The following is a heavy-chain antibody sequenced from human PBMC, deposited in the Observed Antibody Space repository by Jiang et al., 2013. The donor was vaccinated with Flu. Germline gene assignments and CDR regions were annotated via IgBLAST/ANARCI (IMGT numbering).Heavy chain of an antibody. CDR3: ARVEYSSGWYGMDY. CDR2: ISAYNGNT. Sequence: SGAKVKEPGSSVKVSCKASGGTFSSYDISWVRQAPGQGLEWMGWISAYNGNTNYAQKLQGRVTMTTDTSTSTAYMELRSLRSDDTAVYYCARVEYSSGWYGMDYWGQGTLVTVSS. J-gene: IGHJ4*02. CDR1: GGTFSSYD. D-gene: IGHD6-19*01. V-gene: IGHV1-18*01.